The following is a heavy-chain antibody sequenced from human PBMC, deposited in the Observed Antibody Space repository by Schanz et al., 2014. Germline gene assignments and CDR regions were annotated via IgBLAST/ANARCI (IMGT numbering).Heavy chain of an antibody. J-gene: IGHJ6*03. CDR1: GGSISSGSYY. D-gene: IGHD2-2*02. V-gene: IGHV4-61*02. CDR2: VYTSGST. CDR3: ARGGARRFPVVPDAIQGLRGHYYYYCLDV. Sequence: QVQLQESGPGLVKPSQTLSLTCSVSGGSISSGSYYWNWIRQPAGKGLEWIGRVYTSGSTNYNPSLKGRRPIPLATAKNQFSRKRRSGPAADTAVYYCARGGARRFPVVPDAIQGLRGHYYYYCLDVWGKGTTVTASS.